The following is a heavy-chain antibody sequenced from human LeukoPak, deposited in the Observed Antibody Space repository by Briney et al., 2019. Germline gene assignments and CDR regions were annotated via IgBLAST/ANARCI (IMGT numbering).Heavy chain of an antibody. Sequence: GGSLRLSCAASGFTFSSYWMHWVRQAPGKGLVWVSDINSDGSRTSYADSVKGRFTISRDNAKNTLYLQMNSLRAEGTAVYYCARGDLQWPGVDYWGQGTLVTVSS. CDR3: ARGDLQWPGVDY. D-gene: IGHD1-26*01. J-gene: IGHJ4*02. CDR2: INSDGSRT. V-gene: IGHV3-74*01. CDR1: GFTFSSYW.